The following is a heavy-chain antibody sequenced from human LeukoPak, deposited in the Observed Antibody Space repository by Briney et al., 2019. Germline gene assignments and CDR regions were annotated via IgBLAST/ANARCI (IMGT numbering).Heavy chain of an antibody. J-gene: IGHJ4*02. D-gene: IGHD3-3*01. V-gene: IGHV4-34*01. CDR3: ARVGGYDFWSGYSGVFDY. CDR2: INHSGST. Sequence: SETLSLTCAVYGGSFSGYYWSWIRQPPGKGLEWIGEINHSGSTYYNPSLKSRVTISVDTSKNQFSLKLSSVTAADTAVYYCARVGGYDFWSGYSGVFDYWGQGTLVTVSS. CDR1: GGSFSGYY.